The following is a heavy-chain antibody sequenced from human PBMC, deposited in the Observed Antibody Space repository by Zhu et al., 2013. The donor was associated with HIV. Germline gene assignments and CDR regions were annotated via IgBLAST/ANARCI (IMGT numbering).Heavy chain of an antibody. Sequence: QVQLVQSGAEVKKPGSSVKVSCKASGGTFSSYAISWVRQAPGQGLEWMGGIIPIFGTANYAQKFQGRVTITADESTSTAYMELSSLRSEDTAVYYCAREGCPHFSSGYRRRCWGNFDYWGQGTLVTVSS. CDR1: GGTFSSYA. CDR3: AREGCPHFSSGYRRRCWGNFDY. D-gene: IGHD3-22*01. CDR2: IIPIFGTA. J-gene: IGHJ4*02. V-gene: IGHV1-69*01.